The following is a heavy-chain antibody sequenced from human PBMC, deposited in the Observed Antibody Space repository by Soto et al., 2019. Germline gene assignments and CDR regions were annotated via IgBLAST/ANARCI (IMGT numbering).Heavy chain of an antibody. Sequence: ASVKVSCKASGYTFTSYGISWVRQAPGQGLEWMGWISAYNGNTNYAQKLQGRVTMTTDTSTSTAYMELRSLRSDDTAVYYCARLVWSGYYKVDAFDIWGQGTMVTVSS. J-gene: IGHJ3*02. CDR3: ARLVWSGYYKVDAFDI. CDR1: GYTFTSYG. CDR2: ISAYNGNT. V-gene: IGHV1-18*01. D-gene: IGHD3-3*01.